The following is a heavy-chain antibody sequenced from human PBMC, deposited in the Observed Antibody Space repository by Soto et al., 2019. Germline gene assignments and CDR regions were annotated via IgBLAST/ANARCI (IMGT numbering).Heavy chain of an antibody. J-gene: IGHJ4*02. D-gene: IGHD6-6*01. Sequence: ASVKVSCKASGYTFADYYFHWVRQAPGQGLEWMGWVNPNSGGTNYAQKFQGRVTMTRGTSISTVYMELSRLRSDDTAVYYCARVPSNSAFDYWGQGTLVTVSS. V-gene: IGHV1-2*02. CDR3: ARVPSNSAFDY. CDR1: GYTFADYY. CDR2: VNPNSGGT.